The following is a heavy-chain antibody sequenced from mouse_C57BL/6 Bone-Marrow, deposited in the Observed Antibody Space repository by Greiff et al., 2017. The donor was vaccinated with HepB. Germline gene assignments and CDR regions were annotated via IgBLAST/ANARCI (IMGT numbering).Heavy chain of an antibody. J-gene: IGHJ4*01. CDR2: IWRGGST. CDR1: GFSLTSYG. V-gene: IGHV2-5*01. D-gene: IGHD1-1*01. Sequence: VQVVESGPGLVQPSQSLSITCTVSGFSLTSYGVHWVRQSPGKGLEWLGVIWRGGSTDYNAAFMSRLSITKDNSKSQVFFKMNSLQADDTAIYYCAKNGRYYYGSSYVNYYAMDYWGQGTSVTVSS. CDR3: AKNGRYYYGSSYVNYYAMDY.